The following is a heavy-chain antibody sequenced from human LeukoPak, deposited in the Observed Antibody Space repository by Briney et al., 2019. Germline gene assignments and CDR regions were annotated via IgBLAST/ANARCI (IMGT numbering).Heavy chain of an antibody. CDR1: GFTFSSYG. CDR3: AIEGSGSYSAFDI. J-gene: IGHJ3*02. D-gene: IGHD1-26*01. V-gene: IGHV3-33*01. CDR2: IWYDGSNK. Sequence: GGSLRLSCAASGFTFSSYGMHWVRQAPGKGLEWVAVIWYDGSNKYYADSVKGRFTISRDNSKNTLYLQMNSLRAEDTAVYYCAIEGSGSYSAFDIWGQGTMVTVSS.